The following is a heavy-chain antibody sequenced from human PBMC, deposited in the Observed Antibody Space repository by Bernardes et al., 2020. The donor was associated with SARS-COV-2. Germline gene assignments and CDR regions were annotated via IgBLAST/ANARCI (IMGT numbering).Heavy chain of an antibody. J-gene: IGHJ5*02. CDR2: INPYNADT. Sequence: ASVKVSCKASGYTFTSYGISWVRQAPGQGLEWMGWINPYNADTHYAQKFQGRVTMTADTSTRTAYMDLRSLRSDDTAVYHCARDPTMVPGVFRWFDPWGQGTLVTVSS. V-gene: IGHV1-18*01. D-gene: IGHD3-10*01. CDR1: GYTFTSYG. CDR3: ARDPTMVPGVFRWFDP.